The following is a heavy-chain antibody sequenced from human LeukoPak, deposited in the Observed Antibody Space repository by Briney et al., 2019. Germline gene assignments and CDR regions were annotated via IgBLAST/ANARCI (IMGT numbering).Heavy chain of an antibody. D-gene: IGHD1-14*01. V-gene: IGHV3-74*01. CDR1: GFTFSSYW. CDR2: INSDGSST. J-gene: IGHJ6*03. CDR3: ARAPRRSYYMDV. Sequence: PGGTLRLSCAASGFTFSSYWMHWVRQAPGKGLVWVSRINSDGSSTSYADSVKGRFTISRDNAKNTLYLQMNSLRAEDTAVYYCARAPRRSYYMDVWGKGTTVTVSS.